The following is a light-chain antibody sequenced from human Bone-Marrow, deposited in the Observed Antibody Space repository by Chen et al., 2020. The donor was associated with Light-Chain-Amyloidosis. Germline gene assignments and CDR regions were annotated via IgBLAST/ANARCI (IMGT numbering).Light chain of an antibody. CDR3: MQATHWPYT. Sequence: DVVMTQSPLSQPVTPGQPASVSCNSSQSLVHSVGNTYLNWFKERPGQSPRRLIYKVSNRDSGVPDTFSGSGSGSDFTLKISRVEAEDAGVYYCMQATHWPYTFGQGTKLEI. V-gene: IGKV2-30*02. CDR1: QSLVHSVGNTY. CDR2: KVS. J-gene: IGKJ2*01.